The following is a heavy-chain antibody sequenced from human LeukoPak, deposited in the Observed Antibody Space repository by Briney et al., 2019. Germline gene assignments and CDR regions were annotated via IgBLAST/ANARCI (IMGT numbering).Heavy chain of an antibody. CDR1: GYSFTNYD. CDR2: MDPNSGTV. J-gene: IGHJ4*02. V-gene: IGHV1-8*01. Sequence: ASVKVSCKASGYSFTNYDINWVRQATGHGLEWMGWMDPNSGTVGYAQKFQGRVTMTRNASISAAYMELSSLTSEDAAVYYCTRGASDYWGENYFDYWGQGSLVTVSS. D-gene: IGHD7-27*01. CDR3: TRGASDYWGENYFDY.